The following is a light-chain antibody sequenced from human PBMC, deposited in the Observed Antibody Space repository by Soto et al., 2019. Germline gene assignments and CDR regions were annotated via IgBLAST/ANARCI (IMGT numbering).Light chain of an antibody. Sequence: QSVLTQPPSVYGTPGQRVIISCSGSRSHIGSNSVNWYQQLPGTAPKLLIYINDQRPSGVPDRFSGSTSGTSVSLAISGLQSEDEADYYCASWDDRLKGYVFGTGTKVTVL. CDR1: RSHIGSNS. CDR2: IND. V-gene: IGLV1-44*01. CDR3: ASWDDRLKGYV. J-gene: IGLJ1*01.